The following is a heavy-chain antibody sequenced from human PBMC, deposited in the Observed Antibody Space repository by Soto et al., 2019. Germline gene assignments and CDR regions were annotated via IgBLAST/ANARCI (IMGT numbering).Heavy chain of an antibody. Sequence: GGSLRLSCAASGFTFSSYAMSWVRQAPGKGLEWVSAISGSGGSTYYADSVKGRFTISRDNSKNTLYLQMNSPRAEDTAVYYCAKPLVSRSSVPFDPWGQGTLVTVSS. V-gene: IGHV3-23*01. D-gene: IGHD6-6*01. CDR1: GFTFSSYA. CDR3: AKPLVSRSSVPFDP. CDR2: ISGSGGST. J-gene: IGHJ5*02.